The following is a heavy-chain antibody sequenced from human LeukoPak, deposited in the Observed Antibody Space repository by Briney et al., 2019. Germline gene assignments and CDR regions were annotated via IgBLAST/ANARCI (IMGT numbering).Heavy chain of an antibody. J-gene: IGHJ6*02. CDR2: IRGSGGST. Sequence: GGSLRLSCAASGFTFSSYAMSWVRQAPGKGLEWVSAIRGSGGSTYYADSVKGRFTISRDNSKNTLYLQMNSLRAEDTAVYYCAKVSGGEWLYYYYGMDVWGQGTTVTVSS. CDR1: GFTFSSYA. D-gene: IGHD3-10*01. CDR3: AKVSGGEWLYYYYGMDV. V-gene: IGHV3-23*01.